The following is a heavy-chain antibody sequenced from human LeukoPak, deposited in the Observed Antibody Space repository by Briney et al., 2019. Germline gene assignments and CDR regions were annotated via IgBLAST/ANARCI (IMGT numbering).Heavy chain of an antibody. CDR1: GFTFSSYS. Sequence: GGSLRLSCGASGFTFSSYSMNWVRQAPGKGLQWVSSIGSSTSYIYYADSVKGRFTISRDNANNSLYLQMNSLRAEDTAVYYCARDYTRTTGWFDPWGQGTLVTVSS. D-gene: IGHD1-1*01. CDR2: IGSSTSYI. J-gene: IGHJ5*02. V-gene: IGHV3-21*01. CDR3: ARDYTRTTGWFDP.